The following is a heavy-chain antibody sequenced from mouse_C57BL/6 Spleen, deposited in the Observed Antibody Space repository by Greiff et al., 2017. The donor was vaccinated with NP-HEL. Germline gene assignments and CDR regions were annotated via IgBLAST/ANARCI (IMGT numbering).Heavy chain of an antibody. Sequence: VQRVESGAELVKPGASVKISCKASGYAFSSYWMNWVKQRPGKGLEWIGQIYPGDGDTNYNGKFKGKATLTADKSSSTAYMQLSSLTSEDSAVYFCARSVSGTGNWFAYWGQGTLVTVSA. V-gene: IGHV1-80*01. J-gene: IGHJ3*01. CDR3: ARSVSGTGNWFAY. CDR2: IYPGDGDT. CDR1: GYAFSSYW. D-gene: IGHD4-1*01.